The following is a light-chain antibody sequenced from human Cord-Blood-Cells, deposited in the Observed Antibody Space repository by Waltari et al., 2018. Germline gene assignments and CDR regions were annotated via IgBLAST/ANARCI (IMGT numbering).Light chain of an antibody. V-gene: IGLV1-47*01. CDR2: RNN. CDR1: SSNIGSNY. Sequence: QSVLTQPPSASGTPGQRVTISCSGSSSNIGSNYVYWYQQLPGTAPKLLNYRNNQRPSGVPDRCSGSKSGTSASLAISGLRSEDEADYYCAAWDDSLSGVFGGGTKLTVL. J-gene: IGLJ3*02. CDR3: AAWDDSLSGV.